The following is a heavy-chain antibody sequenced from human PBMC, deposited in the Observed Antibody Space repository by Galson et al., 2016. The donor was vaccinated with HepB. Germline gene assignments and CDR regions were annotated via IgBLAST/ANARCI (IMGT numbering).Heavy chain of an antibody. CDR2: ISRSGDSR. CDR1: GFTFNNYG. CDR3: VQGSTAPAV. J-gene: IGHJ6*04. V-gene: IGHV3-23*01. Sequence: SLRLSCAASGFTFNNYGMTWVRQAPGKGLEVVPSISRSGDSRDCADSVKGRFTISRDNSKNTLSLQMNSLRVEDTAVYYCVQGSTAPAVWGKGTTVTVSS. D-gene: IGHD1-26*01.